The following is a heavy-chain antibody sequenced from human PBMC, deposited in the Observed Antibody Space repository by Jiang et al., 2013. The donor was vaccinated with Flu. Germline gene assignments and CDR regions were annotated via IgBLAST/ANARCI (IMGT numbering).Heavy chain of an antibody. D-gene: IGHD3-22*01. CDR2: IKEDGTRE. J-gene: IGHJ3*02. CDR1: GFTFSSYW. V-gene: IGHV3-7*01. Sequence: QLVESGGGLVQPGGSLRLSCAASGFTFSSYWMSWVRQAPGKGLEWVANIKEDGTREEYVDSVKGRLTISRDNAKNSLYLQMNSLRAEDTAVYYCARDPYESGSYYGAFDIWGQGTMVSVSS. CDR3: ARDPYESGSYYGAFDI.